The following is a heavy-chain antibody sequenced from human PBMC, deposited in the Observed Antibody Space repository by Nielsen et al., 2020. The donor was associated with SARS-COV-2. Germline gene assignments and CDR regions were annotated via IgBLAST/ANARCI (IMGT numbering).Heavy chain of an antibody. V-gene: IGHV4-34*01. J-gene: IGHJ5*02. CDR1: GGSFSGYY. Sequence: SEILSLTCAVYGGSFSGYYWSWIRQPPGKGLEWIGEINHSGSTNYNPSLKSRVTISVDTSKNQFSLKLSSVTAADTAVYYCARVAGLVGVVIAVAGNDENWFDPWGQGTLVTVSS. CDR2: INHSGST. CDR3: ARVAGLVGVVIAVAGNDENWFDP. D-gene: IGHD6-19*01.